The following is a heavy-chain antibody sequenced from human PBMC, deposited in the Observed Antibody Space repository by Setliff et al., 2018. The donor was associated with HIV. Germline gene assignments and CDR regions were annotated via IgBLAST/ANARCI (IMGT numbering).Heavy chain of an antibody. Sequence: SVKVSCKASGGTLTTYGISWVRQAPGQGLEWMGQIIPIFGTANYPQNFQGRVTITADASSTTAYMELRSLRSGDTAVYYCASAPPGELHLGYWGQGTLVTVSS. CDR1: GGTLTTYG. J-gene: IGHJ4*02. V-gene: IGHV1-69*13. CDR2: IIPIFGTA. D-gene: IGHD1-26*01. CDR3: ASAPPGELHLGY.